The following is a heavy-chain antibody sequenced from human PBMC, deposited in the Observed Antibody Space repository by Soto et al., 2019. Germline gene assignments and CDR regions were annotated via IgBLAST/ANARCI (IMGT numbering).Heavy chain of an antibody. CDR3: ARDPQPYYDILTGYGAPRWFDP. D-gene: IGHD3-9*01. Sequence: PGGSLRLSCAASGFTVNSHYMSWVRQGPGKGLEWVSVIYKGGGTFYADSVKGRFTISRDNSKNTVFLQMNSLRAEDTAVYYCARDPQPYYDILTGYGAPRWFDPWGQGTLVTVSS. CDR2: IYKGGGT. CDR1: GFTVNSHY. J-gene: IGHJ5*02. V-gene: IGHV3-53*01.